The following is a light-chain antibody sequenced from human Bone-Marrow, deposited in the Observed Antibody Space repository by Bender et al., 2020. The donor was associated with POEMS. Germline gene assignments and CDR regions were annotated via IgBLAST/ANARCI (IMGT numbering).Light chain of an antibody. J-gene: IGLJ3*02. V-gene: IGLV2-14*01. CDR3: AVWDDSLNGWV. CDR2: DVT. CDR1: SSDVGAFND. Sequence: QSALTQPASVSGSPGQSITISCTGTSSDVGAFNDVAWYQQHPGKAPKLMIFDVTNRPSGVSHRFSGSKSGNTASLTISGLQAEDEADYYCAVWDDSLNGWVFGGGTKLTVL.